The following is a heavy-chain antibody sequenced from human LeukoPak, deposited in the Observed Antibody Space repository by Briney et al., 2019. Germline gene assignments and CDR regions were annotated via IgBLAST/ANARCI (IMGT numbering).Heavy chain of an antibody. D-gene: IGHD2-21*02. CDR3: ARTLSYGGGDWYPSAGYFDY. CDR1: GGSISSFY. V-gene: IGHV4-59*01. Sequence: TSETLSLTCTVSGGSISSFYWSWIRQPPGKGLEWIGYIYNRGSTNYNPSLKSRVTMSVDMSKNQFSLKLTSVTAADTAVYYCARTLSYGGGDWYPSAGYFDYCG. J-gene: IGHJ4*01. CDR2: IYNRGST.